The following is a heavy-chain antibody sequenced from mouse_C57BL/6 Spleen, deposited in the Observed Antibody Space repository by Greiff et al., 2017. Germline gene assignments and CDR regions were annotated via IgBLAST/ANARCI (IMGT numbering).Heavy chain of an antibody. CDR1: GYTFTSYW. D-gene: IGHD2-1*01. CDR3: AREDVYYGNYGAY. V-gene: IGHV1-61*01. CDR2: IYPSDSET. J-gene: IGHJ3*01. Sequence: QVQLKQPGAELVRPGSSVKLSCKASGYTFTSYWMDWVKQRPGQGLEWIGNIYPSDSETHYNQKFKDKATLTVDKSSSTAYMQLSSLTSEDSAVYYCAREDVYYGNYGAYWGQGTLVTVSA.